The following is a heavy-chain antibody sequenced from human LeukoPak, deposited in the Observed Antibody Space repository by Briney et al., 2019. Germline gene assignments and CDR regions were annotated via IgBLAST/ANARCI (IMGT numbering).Heavy chain of an antibody. CDR3: ATDIVATSGDY. CDR2: ISSSGSAI. D-gene: IGHD5-12*01. CDR1: GLSFTDYY. J-gene: IGHJ4*02. V-gene: IGHV3-11*01. Sequence: GGSLRLSCAASGLSFTDYYMSWIRQAPGKGLEWVPYISSSGSAIYYADSVRGRFTISRDNARNSMFLQMDGLRAEDTAMYYCATDIVATSGDYWGQGTLVTVSS.